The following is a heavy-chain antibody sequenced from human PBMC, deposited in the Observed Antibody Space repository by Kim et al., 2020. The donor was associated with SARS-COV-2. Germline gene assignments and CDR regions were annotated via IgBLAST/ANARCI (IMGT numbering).Heavy chain of an antibody. J-gene: IGHJ4*02. CDR1: GFTFSNAW. CDR2: IKSNTDGVAT. Sequence: GGSLRLSCAASGFTFSNAWMSWVRQAPGKGLEWVGRIKSNTDGVATAYSAPVRVSFTISSDDSKNTLYLHMNSLKTEDTAVYYYTTRHIARWRQGTLVT. CDR3: TTRHIAR. V-gene: IGHV3-15*01. D-gene: IGHD6-13*01.